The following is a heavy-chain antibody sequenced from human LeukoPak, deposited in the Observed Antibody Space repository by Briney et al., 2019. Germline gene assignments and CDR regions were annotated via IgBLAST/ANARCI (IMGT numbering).Heavy chain of an antibody. D-gene: IGHD3-22*01. Sequence: RASVKVSCKASGYTFTSYYMHWVRQAPGQGLEWMGLINPSGGSTSYAQKFQGRVTMTRDTSTSTAYMELRSLRSDDTAVYYCARVGAQGIVAVYMSYFDYWGQGTLVTVSS. V-gene: IGHV1-46*01. J-gene: IGHJ4*02. CDR2: INPSGGST. CDR1: GYTFTSYY. CDR3: ARVGAQGIVAVYMSYFDY.